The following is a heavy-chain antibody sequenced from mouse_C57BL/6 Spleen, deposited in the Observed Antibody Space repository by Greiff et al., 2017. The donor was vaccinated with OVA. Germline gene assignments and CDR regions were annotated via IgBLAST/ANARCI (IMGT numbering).Heavy chain of an antibody. V-gene: IGHV1-62-2*01. CDR1: GYTFTEYT. CDR2: FYPGSGSI. D-gene: IGHD2-1*01. CDR3: ARHEERGNGNYPYDY. J-gene: IGHJ2*01. Sequence: LVKPGASVKLSCKASGYTFTEYTIHWVKQRSGQGLEWIGWFYPGSGSIKYNEKFKDKATLTADKSSSTVYMELSRLTSEDSAVYFCARHEERGNGNYPYDYWGQGTTLTVSS.